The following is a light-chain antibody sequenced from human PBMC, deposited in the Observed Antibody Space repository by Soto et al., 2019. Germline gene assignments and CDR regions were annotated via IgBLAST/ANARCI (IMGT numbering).Light chain of an antibody. CDR2: GTS. J-gene: IGKJ1*01. V-gene: IGKV3D-7*01. CDR1: QTVSRMY. CDR3: HQDFNLPWT. Sequence: EIVLTQSPVTLSLSPGERATLSCRASQTVSRMYLSWFQQKPGQAPRLLNYGTSTTATGTAVRVSGRWSGTVFTITISSLQPDVVAVYFCHQDFNLPWTFGQGTKVEIK.